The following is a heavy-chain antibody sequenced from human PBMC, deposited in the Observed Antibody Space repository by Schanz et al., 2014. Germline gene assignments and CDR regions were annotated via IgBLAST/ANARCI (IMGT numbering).Heavy chain of an antibody. CDR1: GFTFSDHY. D-gene: IGHD3-22*01. CDR3: AKDPSHGDYDYYFDY. V-gene: IGHV3-23*04. CDR2: LSGSGGST. Sequence: VQMVESGGGVVQPGRSLRLSCAASGFTFSDHYMDWVRQAPGKGLEWVSALSGSGGSTYYADSVKGRFTISRDNSKNTLYLQMNSLRAEDTAVYYCAKDPSHGDYDYYFDYWGQGTLVTVSS. J-gene: IGHJ4*02.